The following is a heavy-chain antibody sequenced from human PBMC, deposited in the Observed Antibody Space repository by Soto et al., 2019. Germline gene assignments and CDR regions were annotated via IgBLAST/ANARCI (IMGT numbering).Heavy chain of an antibody. CDR2: IYYSGST. D-gene: IGHD6-13*01. Sequence: SETLSLTCTVSGGPISSSSYYWGWIRQPPGKGLEWIGSIYYSGSTYYNPSLKSRVTISVDTSKNQFSLKLSSVTAADTAVYYCARLGGQQQLVLDYWGQGTLVTVSS. CDR3: ARLGGQQQLVLDY. CDR1: GGPISSSSYY. J-gene: IGHJ4*02. V-gene: IGHV4-39*01.